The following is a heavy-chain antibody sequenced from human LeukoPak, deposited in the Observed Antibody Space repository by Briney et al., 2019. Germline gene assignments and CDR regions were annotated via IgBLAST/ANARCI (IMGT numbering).Heavy chain of an antibody. CDR3: ARQRRYCGGDCLPYYFDY. Sequence: SDPLSHTHSLYGGSLSGYFRRWIGPPPPRGREWVGEIDHSGSTHYKPSLPNGVTISVDTPKHQFALKLSSVTAVDTAVYYCARQRRYCGGDCLPYYFDYWGQGTLVTVSS. CDR2: IDHSGST. V-gene: IGHV4-34*01. CDR1: GGSLSGYF. D-gene: IGHD2-21*02. J-gene: IGHJ4*02.